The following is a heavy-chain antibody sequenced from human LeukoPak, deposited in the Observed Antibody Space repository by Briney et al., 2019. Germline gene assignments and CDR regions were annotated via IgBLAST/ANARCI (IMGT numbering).Heavy chain of an antibody. Sequence: ASVKVSCKASGYTINTYGISWVRQAPGQGLEWMGWISTYNGDTNYVQNLQGRVTVTTDTSTSTAYMELMSLRSDDTAVYYCLRDAQRPRLTPDYWGQGTLVTVSS. CDR2: ISTYNGDT. CDR1: GYTINTYG. V-gene: IGHV1-18*01. D-gene: IGHD6-25*01. CDR3: LRDAQRPRLTPDY. J-gene: IGHJ4*02.